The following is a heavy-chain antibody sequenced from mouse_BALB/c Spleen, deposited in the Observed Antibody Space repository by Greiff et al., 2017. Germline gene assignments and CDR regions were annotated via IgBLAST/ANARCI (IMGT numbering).Heavy chain of an antibody. CDR1: GYTFTSYT. CDR2: INPSSGYT. V-gene: IGHV1-4*01. Sequence: VKLVESGAELARPGASVKMSCKASGYTFTSYTMHWVKQRPGQGLEWIGYINPSSGYTNYNQKFKDKATLTADKSSSTAYMQLSSLTSEDSAVYYCARGRYGAYWGQGTLVTVSA. D-gene: IGHD2-14*01. CDR3: ARGRYGAY. J-gene: IGHJ3*01.